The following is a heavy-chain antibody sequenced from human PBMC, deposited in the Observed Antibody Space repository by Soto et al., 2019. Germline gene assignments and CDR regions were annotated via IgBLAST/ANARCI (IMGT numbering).Heavy chain of an antibody. D-gene: IGHD6-13*01. CDR3: ALGSWSAETFDI. CDR1: GGTFTTYT. V-gene: IGHV1-69*02. Sequence: QVQLVQSGAAVKKPGSSVKVSCKASGGTFTTYTIIWVRQAPGQGLEWMGRIIPMLNITNTAQSFQGRVTVTADKSTSTASLELSTLRSDDTAMYFCALGSWSAETFDIWGRGTMVTVSS. CDR2: IIPMLNIT. J-gene: IGHJ3*02.